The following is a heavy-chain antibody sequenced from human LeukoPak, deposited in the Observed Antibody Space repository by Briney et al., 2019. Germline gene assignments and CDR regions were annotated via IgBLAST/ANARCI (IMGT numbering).Heavy chain of an antibody. V-gene: IGHV3-21*01. Sequence: GGSLRLSCAASGFTFSSYSVNWVRQAPGKGLEWVSSISSSSYIYYADSVKGRFTISRDNAKNSLYLQMNSLRAEDTAVYYCARDLGPDSSSPSYGMDVWGQGTTVTVSS. CDR3: ARDLGPDSSSPSYGMDV. CDR2: ISSSSYI. CDR1: GFTFSSYS. D-gene: IGHD6-6*01. J-gene: IGHJ6*02.